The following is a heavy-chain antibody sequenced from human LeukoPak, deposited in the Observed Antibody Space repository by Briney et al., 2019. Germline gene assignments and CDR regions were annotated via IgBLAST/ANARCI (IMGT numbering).Heavy chain of an antibody. Sequence: SETLSLTCTVSGGSISSYYWSWIRQPPGKGLEWIGFIYYSGCTYYNLSLKSRVTISVDTSKNQFTLKPSSVTAADTAVYYCARGEGTTVVRSPLLNGYIDLWGRGTLVTVSS. CDR3: ARGEGTTVVRSPLLNGYIDL. V-gene: IGHV4-59*01. CDR1: GGSISSYY. CDR2: IYYSGCT. D-gene: IGHD4-23*01. J-gene: IGHJ2*01.